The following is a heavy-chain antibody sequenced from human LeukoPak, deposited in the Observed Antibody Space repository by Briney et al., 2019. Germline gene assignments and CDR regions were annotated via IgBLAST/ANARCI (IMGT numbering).Heavy chain of an antibody. D-gene: IGHD6-19*01. CDR1: GYSFTNYW. CDR3: ARASYSSGFFGALHALDV. V-gene: IGHV5-51*01. CDR2: IYPGDSDT. Sequence: GESLKISCQGSGYSFTNYWIGWVRQVPGKGLEWMGIIYPGDSDTRYSPSFQGQVTISADKSISTAYLRWSSLKASDTAMYYCARASYSSGFFGALHALDVWGQETMVTVSS. J-gene: IGHJ3*01.